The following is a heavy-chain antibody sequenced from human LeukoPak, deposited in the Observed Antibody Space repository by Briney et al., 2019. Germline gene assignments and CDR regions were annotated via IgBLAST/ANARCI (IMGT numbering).Heavy chain of an antibody. CDR1: GFTFSSCG. CDR2: IWYDGNNK. D-gene: IGHD3-10*01. CDR3: AKDPLQYGSGSYYFDY. V-gene: IGHV3-30*02. Sequence: GGSLRLSCAASGFTFSSCGMHWVRQAPGKGLEWVAFIWYDGNNKYYADSVKGRFTIARDSSKNTLYLQMNSLTAEDTAVYYCAKDPLQYGSGSYYFDYWGQGTLVTVSS. J-gene: IGHJ4*02.